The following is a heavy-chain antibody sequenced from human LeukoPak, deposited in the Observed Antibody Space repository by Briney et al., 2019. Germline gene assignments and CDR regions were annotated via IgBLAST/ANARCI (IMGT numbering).Heavy chain of an antibody. V-gene: IGHV1-2*02. CDR1: GYTFTNYG. CDR3: APTNDGSYYFDY. J-gene: IGHJ4*02. Sequence: ASVKVSCRASGYTFTNYGITWVRQAPGQGLERIGWINPNSGGTNYARKFQGRVAMTRDTSISTAYMELSRLTSDDTAVYYCAPTNDGSYYFDYWGQGTLVTVSS. CDR2: INPNSGGT. D-gene: IGHD2-8*01.